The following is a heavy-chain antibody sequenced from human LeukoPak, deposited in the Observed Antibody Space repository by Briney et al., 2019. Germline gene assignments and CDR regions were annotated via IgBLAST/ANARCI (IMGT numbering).Heavy chain of an antibody. D-gene: IGHD1-7*01. V-gene: IGHV1-69*04. J-gene: IGHJ6*02. CDR3: AGGWTGTKVRYYYGMDV. CDR1: GGTFSSYG. CDR2: IIPILGIA. Sequence: GASVKVSCKASGGTFSSYGISWVRQAPGQGLEWMGRIIPILGIANYAQKFQGRVTITADKSTSTAYMELSSLRSEDTAVYYCAGGWTGTKVRYYYGMDVWGQGTTVTVSS.